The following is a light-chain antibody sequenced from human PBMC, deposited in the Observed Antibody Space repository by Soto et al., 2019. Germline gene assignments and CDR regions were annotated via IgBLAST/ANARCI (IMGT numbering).Light chain of an antibody. Sequence: EIVLTQSPGTLSLSPGERATLSCRASQSFSSRYLAWYQQKPGQAPRLLIYGASSRATGIPDRFSGSGSGTDFTLTISSLQPEDFATYYCQQSYSTPRTFGQGTKVDIK. CDR1: QSFSSRY. J-gene: IGKJ1*01. CDR2: GAS. CDR3: QQSYSTPRT. V-gene: IGKV3-20*01.